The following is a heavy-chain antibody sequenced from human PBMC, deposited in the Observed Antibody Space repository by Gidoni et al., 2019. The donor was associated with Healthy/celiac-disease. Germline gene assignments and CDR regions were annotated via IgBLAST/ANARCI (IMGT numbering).Heavy chain of an antibody. CDR2: IKSKTDGGTT. V-gene: IGHV3-15*01. CDR3: TTSPYYYDSSGDY. CDR1: GFTSSNAW. J-gene: IGHJ4*02. Sequence: EVQLVESGGGLVKPGGSLRLSCAASGFTSSNAWMSWVRQAPGKGLEWVGRIKSKTDGGTTDYAAPVKGRFTISREDSKNTLYLQMNSLKTEDTAVYYCTTSPYYYDSSGDYWGQGTLVTVSS. D-gene: IGHD3-22*01.